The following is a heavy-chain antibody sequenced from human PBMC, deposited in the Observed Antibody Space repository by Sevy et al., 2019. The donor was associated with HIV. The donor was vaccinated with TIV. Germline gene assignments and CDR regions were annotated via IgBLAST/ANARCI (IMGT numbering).Heavy chain of an antibody. J-gene: IGHJ2*01. CDR3: ARDGYDFWSGYFRNCYFDL. Sequence: GGSLRLSCAASGFTFSSYWMSWVRQAPGKGLEWVANIKQDGSEKYYVDSVKGRFTISRDNAKNSLYLQMNSLRAEDTAVYYCARDGYDFWSGYFRNCYFDLWGRGTLVTVSS. D-gene: IGHD3-3*01. CDR1: GFTFSSYW. CDR2: IKQDGSEK. V-gene: IGHV3-7*03.